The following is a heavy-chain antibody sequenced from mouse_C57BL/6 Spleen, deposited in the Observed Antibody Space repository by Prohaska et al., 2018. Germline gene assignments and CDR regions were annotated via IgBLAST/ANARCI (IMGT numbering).Heavy chain of an antibody. D-gene: IGHD1-1*01. Sequence: QVQLQQPGAELVKPGASVKVSCKPSGYTFTSYWMHWVKQRPGQGLEWIGSIHDSESDTNYNQKLKGKATWTVDKSSSTAYMKLSSLTSEDAAVYYCASDGSSPYYAMDYWGQGTSVTVSS. V-gene: IGHV1-74*01. CDR1: GYTFTSYW. J-gene: IGHJ4*01. CDR2: IHDSESDT. CDR3: ASDGSSPYYAMDY.